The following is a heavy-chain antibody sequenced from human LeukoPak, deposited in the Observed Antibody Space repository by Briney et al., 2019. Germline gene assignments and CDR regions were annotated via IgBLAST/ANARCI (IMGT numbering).Heavy chain of an antibody. CDR3: AKAGSIRFDY. V-gene: IGHV3-53*01. CDR1: GFTVSSNY. J-gene: IGHJ4*02. Sequence: GGSLRLSCAASGFTVSSNYMSWVRQAPGKGLEWVSVIYSGGSTYYADSVKGRFTISRDDSKNTLYLQMSNLRAEDTAVYYCAKAGSIRFDYWGQGTLVTVSS. D-gene: IGHD1-26*01. CDR2: IYSGGST.